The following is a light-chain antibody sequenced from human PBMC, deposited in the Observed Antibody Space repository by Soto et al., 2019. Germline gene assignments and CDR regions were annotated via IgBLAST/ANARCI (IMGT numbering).Light chain of an antibody. CDR3: QQANSLPVT. V-gene: IGKV1-12*01. J-gene: IGKJ3*01. CDR2: AAS. Sequence: DIQMTQSPSSVSASVGDRVTIICRASQGISSWLAWYQQKPGKAPKLLIYAASSLQSVVPSRFSGSRSETDVTLTIITLQPEDLPTYYCQQANSLPVTFDAETKVDIK. CDR1: QGISSW.